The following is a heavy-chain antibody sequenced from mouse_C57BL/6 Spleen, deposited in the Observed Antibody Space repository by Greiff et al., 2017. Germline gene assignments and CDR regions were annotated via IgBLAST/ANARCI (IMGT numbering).Heavy chain of an antibody. Sequence: EVKLVESGEGLVKPGGSLKLSCAASGFTFSSYAMSWVRQTPEKRLEWVAYISSGGDYIYYADTVEGRFTISRDNARNTLYLQMSSLKSEDTAMYYCTRAGSSYEFAYWGQGTLVTVSA. D-gene: IGHD1-1*01. V-gene: IGHV5-9-1*02. CDR1: GFTFSSYA. CDR3: TRAGSSYEFAY. CDR2: ISSGGDYI. J-gene: IGHJ3*01.